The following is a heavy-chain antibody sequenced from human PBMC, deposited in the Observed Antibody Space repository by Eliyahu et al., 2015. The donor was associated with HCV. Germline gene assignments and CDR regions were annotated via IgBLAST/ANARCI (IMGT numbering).Heavy chain of an antibody. J-gene: IGHJ4*02. CDR3: MTSAGNNWHDLPPLDH. Sequence: EERLVQSGGGVVRPGGSLRLSCAGXGFTFDDYGMVWVRQGPGQGLEWVAGINWNGKITNYTDSVKGRFTISRDNAKNFVYLQMDSLRAEDTALYYCMTSAGNNWHDLPPLDHGGQGTQVTVSS. D-gene: IGHD1-1*01. CDR2: INWNGKIT. CDR1: GFTFDDYG. V-gene: IGHV3-20*04.